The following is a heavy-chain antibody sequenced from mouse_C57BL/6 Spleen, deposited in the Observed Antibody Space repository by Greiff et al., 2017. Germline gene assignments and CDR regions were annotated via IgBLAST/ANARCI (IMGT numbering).Heavy chain of an antibody. CDR3: ARRNGNYLFFDY. Sequence: EVKLQESGPGLVKPSQSLSLTCSVTGYSITSGYYWNWIRQFPGNKLEWMGYISYDGSNNYNPSLKNRISITRDTSKNQFFLKLNSVTTEDTATYYCARRNGNYLFFDYWGQGTTLTVSS. J-gene: IGHJ2*01. CDR2: ISYDGSN. D-gene: IGHD2-1*01. V-gene: IGHV3-6*01. CDR1: GYSITSGYY.